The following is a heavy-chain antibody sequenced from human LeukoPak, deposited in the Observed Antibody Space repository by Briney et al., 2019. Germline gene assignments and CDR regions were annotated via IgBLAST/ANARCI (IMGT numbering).Heavy chain of an antibody. D-gene: IGHD3-22*01. Sequence: GGSLRLSCAASGFTFDDYAMHGVRQARGKGLEWGSLISGDGGSTYYADSVKGRFTISRDNSKNSLYLQMNSLRTEDTALYYCAKDTQLYDSSGYYRYWGQGTLVTVSS. CDR3: AKDTQLYDSSGYYRY. CDR2: ISGDGGST. J-gene: IGHJ4*02. CDR1: GFTFDDYA. V-gene: IGHV3-43*02.